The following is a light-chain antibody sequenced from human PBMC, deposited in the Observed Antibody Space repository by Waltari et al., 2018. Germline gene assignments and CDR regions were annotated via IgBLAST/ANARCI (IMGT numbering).Light chain of an antibody. CDR3: QSDDKILSAWV. CDR1: TSNTGAGYD. V-gene: IGLV1-40*01. Sequence: QSVLTQPPSVSGAPGQRVTVSCTGSTSNTGAGYDVQWYQQFPGRAPKLVIYANTYRPSGVPDRFSATKSGSSASLAITGLQAEDEADYYCQSDDKILSAWVFGGGTKLTVL. J-gene: IGLJ3*02. CDR2: ANT.